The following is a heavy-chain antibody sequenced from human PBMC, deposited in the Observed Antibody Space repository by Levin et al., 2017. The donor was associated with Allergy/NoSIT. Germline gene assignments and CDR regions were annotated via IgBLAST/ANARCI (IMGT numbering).Heavy chain of an antibody. D-gene: IGHD6-13*01. CDR3: ANSEYSSSWYSYYFDY. J-gene: IGHJ4*02. CDR1: GFTFSSYA. CDR2: ITGSGGST. Sequence: LSLPCAASGFTFSSYAMSWVRQAPGKGLEWVSAITGSGGSTYYADSVKGRFTISRDNSKNTLYLQMNSLRAEDTAVYYCANSEYSSSWYSYYFDYWGQGTLVTVSS. V-gene: IGHV3-23*01.